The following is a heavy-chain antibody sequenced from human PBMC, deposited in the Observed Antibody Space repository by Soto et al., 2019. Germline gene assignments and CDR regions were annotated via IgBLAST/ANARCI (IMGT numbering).Heavy chain of an antibody. Sequence: GGSLRLSCAASGFTFSGSAMHWVRQASGKGLEWVGRIKGEADGGTTDYAAPVKGRITISRDHSKDTLYLRMNSLKTEDTAVYYCTTGLSNGYYNFDYWGQGTPVTVSS. CDR3: TTGLSNGYYNFDY. J-gene: IGHJ4*02. CDR2: IKGEADGGTT. D-gene: IGHD3-22*01. V-gene: IGHV3-15*01. CDR1: GFTFSGSA.